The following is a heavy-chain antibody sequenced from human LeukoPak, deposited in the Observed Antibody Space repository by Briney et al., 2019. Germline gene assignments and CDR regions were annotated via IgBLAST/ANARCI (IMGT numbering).Heavy chain of an antibody. J-gene: IGHJ4*02. D-gene: IGHD6-19*01. CDR3: ARDVISSGWYGGFDY. V-gene: IGHV3-9*01. CDR1: GFTFSNYG. Sequence: GRSLRLSCAASGFTFSNYGVHWVRQAPGKGLEWVSGISWNSGSIGYADSVKGRFTISRDNAKNTLYLQMNSLRAEDTAVYYCARDVISSGWYGGFDYWGQGTLVTVSS. CDR2: ISWNSGSI.